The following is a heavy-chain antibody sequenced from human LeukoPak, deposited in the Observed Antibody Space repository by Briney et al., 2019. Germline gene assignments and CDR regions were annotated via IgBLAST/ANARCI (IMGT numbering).Heavy chain of an antibody. D-gene: IGHD3-10*01. CDR2: INPNSGGT. CDR1: GSTFSGYY. CDR3: ATSGMVRGMDV. Sequence: ASVKVSCKASGSTFSGYYMHWVRQAPGQGLEWMGWINPNSGGTSYAQKFQGRVTMTRDTSVSTAYMELSRLRSGDSAVYYCATSGMVRGMDVWGQGTTVTVSS. J-gene: IGHJ6*02. V-gene: IGHV1-2*02.